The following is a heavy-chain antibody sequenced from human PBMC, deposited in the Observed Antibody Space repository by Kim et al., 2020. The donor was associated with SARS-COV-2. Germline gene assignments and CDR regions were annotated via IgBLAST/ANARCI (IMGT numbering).Heavy chain of an antibody. D-gene: IGHD5-18*01. V-gene: IGHV3-33*01. Sequence: GGSLRLSCAASGFTFSSYGMHWVRQAPGKGLEWVAVIWYDGSNKYYADSVKGRFTISRDNSKNTLYLQMNSLRAEDTAVYYCARDYPPLDTAMAEPFDYWGQGPLVTVSS. CDR1: GFTFSSYG. CDR3: ARDYPPLDTAMAEPFDY. J-gene: IGHJ4*02. CDR2: IWYDGSNK.